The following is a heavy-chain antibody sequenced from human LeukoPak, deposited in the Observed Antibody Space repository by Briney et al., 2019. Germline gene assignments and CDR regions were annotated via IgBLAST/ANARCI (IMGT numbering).Heavy chain of an antibody. V-gene: IGHV3-33*01. CDR3: ARDQGRVRGPNGMDV. CDR1: GFTFSSYG. D-gene: IGHD3-10*01. CDR2: IRYDGSNK. Sequence: GGSLRLSCAASGFTFSSYGMHWVRQAPGKGLEWVAVIRYDGSNKYYADSVKGRFTISRDNSKNTLYLQMNSLRAEDTAVYYCARDQGRVRGPNGMDVWGQGTTVTVSS. J-gene: IGHJ6*02.